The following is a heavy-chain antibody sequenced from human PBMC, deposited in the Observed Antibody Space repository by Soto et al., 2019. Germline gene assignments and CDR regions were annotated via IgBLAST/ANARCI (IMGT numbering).Heavy chain of an antibody. Sequence: SETLSLTCTVSGGSISSSSYYWGWIRQPPGKGLEWIGTIYYSGTTNYNPSLKSRVTISVDTSQNQFSLKPNSLTAADTAVYYCASLLGIKFDYWGQGALVTVSS. CDR2: IYYSGTT. V-gene: IGHV4-39*01. CDR3: ASLLGIKFDY. CDR1: GGSISSSSYY. D-gene: IGHD3-10*01. J-gene: IGHJ4*02.